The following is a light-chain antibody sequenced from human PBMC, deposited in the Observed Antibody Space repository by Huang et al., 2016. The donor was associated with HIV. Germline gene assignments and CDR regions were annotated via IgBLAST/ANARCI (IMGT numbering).Light chain of an antibody. CDR3: QQYETYSRT. CDR1: QSISSW. V-gene: IGKV1-5*03. Sequence: DIQMTQSPSTLSASVGDRVTITCRASQSISSWLAWCQQIPGKAPKLLIYKASTLESGVPSRFSGSGSGTEFTLTISSLQADDSATYFCQQYETYSRTFGRGTKVEIK. J-gene: IGKJ1*01. CDR2: KAS.